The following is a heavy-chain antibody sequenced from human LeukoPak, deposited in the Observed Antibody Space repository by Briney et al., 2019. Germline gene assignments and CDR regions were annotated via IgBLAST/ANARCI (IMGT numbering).Heavy chain of an antibody. V-gene: IGHV4-4*07. D-gene: IGHD1-7*01. CDR3: ARGRVLELRYYYYYMDV. Sequence: SETLSLTCTVSGGSMSSYFWSWIRQPAGKGLEWIGRIYISGTTNYNTTLKSRLTMSVDTSKNQFSLRLSSVTAADTAVYYCARGRVLELRYYYYYMDVWGKGTTVTVSS. CDR1: GGSMSSYF. J-gene: IGHJ6*03. CDR2: IYISGTT.